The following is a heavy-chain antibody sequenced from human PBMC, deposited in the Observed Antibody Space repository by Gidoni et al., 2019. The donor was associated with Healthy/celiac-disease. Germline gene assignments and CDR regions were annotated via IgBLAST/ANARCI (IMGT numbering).Heavy chain of an antibody. J-gene: IGHJ4*02. CDR3: ARVAIVGPCFDY. CDR1: GFTFSSYS. CDR2: IRSSSSYI. D-gene: IGHD1-26*01. V-gene: IGHV3-21*01. Sequence: EVQLVASGGGLVKPGGSLRLSCAASGFTFSSYSMNWVRQAPGKGLEWVSSIRSSSSYIYYADSVKGRFTISRDNAKNSLYLQMNSLRAEDTAVYYFARVAIVGPCFDYWGQGTLVTVSS.